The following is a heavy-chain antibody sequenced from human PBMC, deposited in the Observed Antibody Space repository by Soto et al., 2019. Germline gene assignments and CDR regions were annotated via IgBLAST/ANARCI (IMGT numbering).Heavy chain of an antibody. CDR2: ISHDGANI. CDR1: GFTIRGYA. CDR3: TRVGKGVSFGQGFDY. V-gene: IGHV3-30-3*01. Sequence: GGSLRLSCAASGFTIRGYALHWVRQAPGQGLEWMALISHDGANIKYADSVKGRFTISRAVSKNTFDLQMNSLRPEDSVMYSCTRVGKGVSFGQGFDYWGRGTLVTVSS. J-gene: IGHJ4*02. D-gene: IGHD3-10*01.